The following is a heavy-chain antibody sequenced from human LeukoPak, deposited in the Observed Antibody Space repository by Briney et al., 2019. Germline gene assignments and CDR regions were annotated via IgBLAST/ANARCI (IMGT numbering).Heavy chain of an antibody. CDR2: IRSSTNNYAT. D-gene: IGHD6-19*01. Sequence: GGSLKLSCAASGFTFSGSAMHWVRQASGKGLERVGLIRSSTNNYATAYAASVRGRFTISRDGSKDAAYLQMNSLKTEDTAVYYCTGGSGWYSPDYWGQGTLVTVYS. J-gene: IGHJ4*02. V-gene: IGHV3-73*01. CDR1: GFTFSGSA. CDR3: TGGSGWYSPDY.